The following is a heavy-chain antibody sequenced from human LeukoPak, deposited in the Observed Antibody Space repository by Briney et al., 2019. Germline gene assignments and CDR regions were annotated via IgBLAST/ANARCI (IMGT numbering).Heavy chain of an antibody. CDR2: ISGYNGNT. D-gene: IGHD3-22*01. CDR3: ASLKNYYDSSGYLVTDAFDI. CDR1: GYTFTGYA. J-gene: IGHJ3*02. V-gene: IGHV1-18*01. Sequence: ASVKVSCKASGYTFTGYAMNWVRQAPGQGLEWMGWISGYNGNTNYAQKLQGRVTMTTDTSTSTAYMELRSLKSDDTAVYYCASLKNYYDSSGYLVTDAFDIWGQGTMVTVSS.